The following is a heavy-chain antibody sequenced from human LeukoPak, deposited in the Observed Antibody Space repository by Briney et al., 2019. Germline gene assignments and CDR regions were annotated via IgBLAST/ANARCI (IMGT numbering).Heavy chain of an antibody. CDR1: GFTFSSYG. J-gene: IGHJ4*02. V-gene: IGHV3-30*18. Sequence: PGGSLRLSCAASGFTFSSYGMHWVRQAPGKGLEWVAVISYDGSNKYYADSVKGRFTISRDNSKNTLYLQMNSLRAEDTAVYYCAKAAHRAVAGLDYWGQGTLVTVSS. D-gene: IGHD6-19*01. CDR2: ISYDGSNK. CDR3: AKAAHRAVAGLDY.